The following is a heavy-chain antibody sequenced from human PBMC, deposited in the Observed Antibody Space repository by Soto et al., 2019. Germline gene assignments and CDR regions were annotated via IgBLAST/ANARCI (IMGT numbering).Heavy chain of an antibody. D-gene: IGHD2-2*01. V-gene: IGHV3-21*01. J-gene: IGHJ6*02. CDR2: ISSSGTYI. CDR3: ARDPSDCSSTSCWGYYALDV. Sequence: GGSLRLSCAASGFTFSTYSMNWVRQAPGKGLEWVSSISSSGTYIHYADSLKGRFTISRDNAKNSLYLQMISLRAEDTAVYYCARDPSDCSSTSCWGYYALDVWGQGTTVTV. CDR1: GFTFSTYS.